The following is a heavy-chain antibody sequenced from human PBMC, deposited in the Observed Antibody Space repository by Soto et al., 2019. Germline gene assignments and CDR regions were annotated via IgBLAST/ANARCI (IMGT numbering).Heavy chain of an antibody. CDR1: GFTFSKYG. Sequence: QVHLVESGGGVVQPGRSPRLSCVASGFTFSKYGMHWVRQAPGKGLEWVAVISYDRSNKYYADSVKGRLTISRDNSKNTLYLQRASLRTEDTALYYCAKLHEGGLLYADYAIDVWGQGTTVTVFS. J-gene: IGHJ6*02. V-gene: IGHV3-30*18. CDR2: ISYDRSNK. CDR3: AKLHEGGLLYADYAIDV. D-gene: IGHD2-2*02.